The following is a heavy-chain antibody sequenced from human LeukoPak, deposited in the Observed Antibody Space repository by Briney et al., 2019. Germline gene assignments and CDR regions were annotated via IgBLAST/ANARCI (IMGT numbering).Heavy chain of an antibody. CDR3: ARGRHMVRGAPPYGY. V-gene: IGHV4-34*01. J-gene: IGHJ4*02. Sequence: PSETLSLTCAVYGGPFSGYYWSWIRQPPGKGLEWIGEINHSGSTNYNPSLKSRVTISVDTSKNQFSLKLSSVTAADTAVYYCARGRHMVRGAPPYGYWGQGTLVTVS. D-gene: IGHD3-10*01. CDR2: INHSGST. CDR1: GGPFSGYY.